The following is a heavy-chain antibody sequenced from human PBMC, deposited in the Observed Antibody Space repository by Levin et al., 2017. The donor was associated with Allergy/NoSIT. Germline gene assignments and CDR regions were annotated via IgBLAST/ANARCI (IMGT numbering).Heavy chain of an antibody. CDR2: ISSSSSYI. CDR3: ARDAYYDILTGYYGPQLNYYYYYGMDV. CDR1: GFTFSSYS. D-gene: IGHD3-9*01. J-gene: IGHJ6*02. Sequence: LSLTCAASGFTFSSYSMNWVRQAPGKGLEWVSSISSSSSYIYYADSVKGRFTISRDNAKNSLYLQMNSLRAEDTAVYYCARDAYYDILTGYYGPQLNYYYYYGMDVWGQGTTVTVSS. V-gene: IGHV3-21*01.